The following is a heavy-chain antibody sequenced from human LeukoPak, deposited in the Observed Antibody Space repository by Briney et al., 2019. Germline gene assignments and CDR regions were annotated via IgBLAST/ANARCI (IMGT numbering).Heavy chain of an antibody. CDR1: GYTFTSYY. CDR2: IIPIFGTA. CDR3: ARVVVPRQNWFDP. J-gene: IGHJ5*02. Sequence: GASVKVSCKASGYTFTSYYMHWVRQAPGQGLEWMGRIIPIFGTANYAQKFQGRVTITTDESTSTAYMELSSLRSEDTAVYYCARVVVPRQNWFDPWGQGTLVTVSS. V-gene: IGHV1-69*05. D-gene: IGHD2-2*01.